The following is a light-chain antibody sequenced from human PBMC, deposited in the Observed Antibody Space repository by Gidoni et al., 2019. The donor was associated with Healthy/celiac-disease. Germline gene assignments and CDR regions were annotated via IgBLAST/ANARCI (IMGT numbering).Light chain of an antibody. V-gene: IGKV1-33*01. CDR3: QQYDNLPRT. CDR2: DAS. Sequence: DTQMTQSPSSLPASVGDRVTITCQASQDISNYLNWYQQKPGKAPKLLIYDASNLETGVPSRFSGSGSGTDFTFTISSLQPEDIATYYCQQYDNLPRTFGQGTKLEIK. J-gene: IGKJ2*01. CDR1: QDISNY.